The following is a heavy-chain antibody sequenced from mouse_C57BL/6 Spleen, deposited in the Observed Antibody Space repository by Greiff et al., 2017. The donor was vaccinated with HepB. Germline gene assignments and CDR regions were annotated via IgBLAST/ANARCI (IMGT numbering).Heavy chain of an antibody. CDR2: IYPGSGNT. Sequence: VQLQQSGPELVKPGASVKISCKASGYSFTSYYIHWVKQRPGQGLEWIGWIYPGSGNTKYNEKFKGKATLTADTSSSTAYMQLSSLTSEDSAVYYCARENDYDWFAYWGQGTLVTVSA. CDR3: ARENDYDWFAY. J-gene: IGHJ3*01. D-gene: IGHD2-4*01. CDR1: GYSFTSYY. V-gene: IGHV1-66*01.